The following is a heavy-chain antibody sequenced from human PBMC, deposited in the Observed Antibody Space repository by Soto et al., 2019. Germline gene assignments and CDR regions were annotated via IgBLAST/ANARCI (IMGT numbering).Heavy chain of an antibody. J-gene: IGHJ4*02. CDR1: GFSFSDHY. CDR3: ARDRDYYDSSGYYAGGLFEY. Sequence: QVQLVESGGGLVKPGGSLRLSCAASGFSFSDHYMSWIRQAPGKGLEWVSYISSSTFYTNYADSVKGRFTISRDNSRNTLYLQMNSLKAEDTAVYYCARDRDYYDSSGYYAGGLFEYWGQGTLVTVSS. CDR2: ISSSTFYT. V-gene: IGHV3-11*05. D-gene: IGHD3-22*01.